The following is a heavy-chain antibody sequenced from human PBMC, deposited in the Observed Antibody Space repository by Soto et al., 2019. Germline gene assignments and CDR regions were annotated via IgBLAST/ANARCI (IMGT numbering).Heavy chain of an antibody. J-gene: IGHJ4*02. CDR3: ARDSTGTWIQLWSVYFDY. CDR2: ISYDGSNK. Sequence: GGSLRLSCAASGFTFSSYAMHWVRQAPGKGLEWVAVISYDGSNKYYADSVKGRFTISRDNSKNTLYLQMNSLRAEDTAVYYCARDSTGTWIQLWSVYFDYWGQGTLVTVSS. V-gene: IGHV3-30-3*01. D-gene: IGHD5-18*01. CDR1: GFTFSSYA.